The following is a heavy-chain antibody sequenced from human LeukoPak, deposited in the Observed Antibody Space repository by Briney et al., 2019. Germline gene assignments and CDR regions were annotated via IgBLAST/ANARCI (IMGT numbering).Heavy chain of an antibody. CDR3: ARDTGDWKNDCSSTSCYAGYYYGMDV. D-gene: IGHD2-2*01. V-gene: IGHV1-18*04. CDR1: GYTFTSYG. CDR2: ISAYNGNT. J-gene: IGHJ6*04. Sequence: ASVKVSCKASGYTFTSYGISWVRQAPGQGLEWMGWISAYNGNTNYAQKLQGRVTMTTDTSTSTAYMELRSLRSDDTAVYYCARDTGDWKNDCSSTSCYAGYYYGMDVWGKGTTVTVSS.